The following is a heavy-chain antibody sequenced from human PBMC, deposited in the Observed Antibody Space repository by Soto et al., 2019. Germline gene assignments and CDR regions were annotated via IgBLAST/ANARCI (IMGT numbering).Heavy chain of an antibody. CDR1: GDSVGNGPYY. CDR2: IYYSGST. D-gene: IGHD2-2*02. Sequence: QVRLQESGPGLVKPSETLSLSCLVSGDSVGNGPYYWSWIRQSPGEGLEWIGYIYYSGSTNVNPSLESRVNISIDMSKNQFFLELGSVTAADAAVYFCARVGTSCHTGGCYYYYGLDVW. J-gene: IGHJ6*01. V-gene: IGHV4-61*01. CDR3: ARVGTSCHTGGCYYYYGLDV.